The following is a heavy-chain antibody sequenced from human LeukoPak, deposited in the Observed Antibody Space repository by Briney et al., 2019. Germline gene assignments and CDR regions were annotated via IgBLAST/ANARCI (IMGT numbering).Heavy chain of an antibody. CDR2: ISSLSGTI. D-gene: IGHD5-24*01. CDR3: ARGIGSFGDGYNFADY. CDR1: GFTFSSYS. J-gene: IGHJ4*02. Sequence: GGSLRLSCAASGFTFSSYSMNWVQAPGEGLEWVSYISSLSGTIYYADSVKGRFTISRDNAKNSLYLQMDSLRAEDTAVYYCARGIGSFGDGYNFADYWGQGTLVTVSS. V-gene: IGHV3-48*01.